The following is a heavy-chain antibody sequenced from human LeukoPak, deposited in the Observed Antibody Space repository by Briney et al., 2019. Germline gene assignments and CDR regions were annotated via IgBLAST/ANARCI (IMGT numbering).Heavy chain of an antibody. CDR1: GYTFTSYG. CDR3: ARVANQALDY. CDR2: ISAYNGNT. D-gene: IGHD1-14*01. J-gene: IGHJ4*02. Sequence: ASVKVSCKASGYTFTSYGISWVRQAPGQGLEWMGWISAYNGNTNYAQKLQGRVTMTTDTSTSSAYMELSSLRSEDTAVYHCARVANQALDYWGQGTLVTVSS. V-gene: IGHV1-18*01.